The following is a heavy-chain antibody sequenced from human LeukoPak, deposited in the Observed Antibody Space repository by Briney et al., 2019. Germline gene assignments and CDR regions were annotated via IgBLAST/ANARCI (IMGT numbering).Heavy chain of an antibody. CDR2: IYTSGST. V-gene: IGHV4-4*09. CDR1: GGSISSYY. J-gene: IGHJ6*03. Sequence: PSETLSLTCTVSGGSISSYYWSWIRQPPGKGLEWIGYIYTSGSTNYNPSLKSRVTISVDTSKNQFSLKLSSVTAADTAVYYCARQRGNGVWRHYYYYMDVWGKGTTVTVSS. D-gene: IGHD2-8*01. CDR3: ARQRGNGVWRHYYYYMDV.